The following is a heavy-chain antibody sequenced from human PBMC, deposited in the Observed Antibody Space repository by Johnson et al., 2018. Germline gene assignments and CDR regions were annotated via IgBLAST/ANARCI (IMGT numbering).Heavy chain of an antibody. CDR3: ARADGNSGSFDI. Sequence: QVQLVESGAEVKRPGASVTVSCTASGYIFTNNHIHWMRQAPGQSLEWMAWIDADRGITKYSQKLQGRVTLTRDTSASTAYMDLSNLRSEDTAVYYCARADGNSGSFDIWGQGTMVTVSS. D-gene: IGHD1/OR15-1a*01. J-gene: IGHJ3*02. V-gene: IGHV1-3*01. CDR2: IDADRGIT. CDR1: GYIFTNNH.